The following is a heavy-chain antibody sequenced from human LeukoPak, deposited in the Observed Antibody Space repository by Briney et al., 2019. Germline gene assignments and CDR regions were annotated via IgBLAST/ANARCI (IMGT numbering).Heavy chain of an antibody. Sequence: PGGSLRLSCGASGFTFNSEWMSWVRQAPGKGLEWVSGFSGSGGFTYSADSVKGRFIISRDSSKNTLYLQMNSLRAEDTAVYYCAKEIWLAYYFDYWGQGTLVTVSS. CDR1: GFTFNSEW. D-gene: IGHD6-19*01. CDR3: AKEIWLAYYFDY. V-gene: IGHV3-23*01. J-gene: IGHJ4*02. CDR2: FSGSGGFT.